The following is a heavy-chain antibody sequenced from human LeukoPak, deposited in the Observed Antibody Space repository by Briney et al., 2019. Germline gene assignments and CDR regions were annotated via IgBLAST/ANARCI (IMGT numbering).Heavy chain of an antibody. D-gene: IGHD5-24*01. Sequence: PGGSLRLSCAVSGFTVSSSYMSWVRQAPGKGLEWVSVIYTGGSTYYADSVKGRFTISRDNSKNTLYLQMNSLRAEDTAIYYCARGEWRWLQFDYWGQGTLVTVSS. CDR1: GFTVSSSY. J-gene: IGHJ4*02. V-gene: IGHV3-53*01. CDR2: IYTGGST. CDR3: ARGEWRWLQFDY.